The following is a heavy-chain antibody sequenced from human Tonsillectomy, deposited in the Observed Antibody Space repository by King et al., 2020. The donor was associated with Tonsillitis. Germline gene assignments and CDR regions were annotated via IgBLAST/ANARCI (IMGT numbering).Heavy chain of an antibody. D-gene: IGHD5-18*01. CDR2: ISYDGSNK. CDR1: GFTFSSYA. CDR3: ASDPRGYSYGYSFDY. Sequence: VQLVESGGGVVQPGRSLRLSCAASGFTFSSYAMHWVRQAPGKGLEWVAVISYDGSNKYYADSVKGRFTISRDNSKNTLYLQMNSLRAEDTAVYYCASDPRGYSYGYSFDYWGQGTLVTVSS. V-gene: IGHV3-30-3*01. J-gene: IGHJ4*02.